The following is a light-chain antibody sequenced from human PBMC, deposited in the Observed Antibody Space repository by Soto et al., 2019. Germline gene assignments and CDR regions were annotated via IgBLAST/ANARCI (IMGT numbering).Light chain of an antibody. CDR1: QSVRNDF. CDR3: QQYTDWPLT. J-gene: IGKJ1*01. V-gene: IGKV3-20*01. Sequence: IVLTQSPGILSFSXGERATLSCRASQSVRNDFLAWYQQKPGQXPRLLXYGASTRATDVPDRFSGSGSGADLTLTISRLEPEDFAVYYCQQYTDWPLTFGQGTKVDIK. CDR2: GAS.